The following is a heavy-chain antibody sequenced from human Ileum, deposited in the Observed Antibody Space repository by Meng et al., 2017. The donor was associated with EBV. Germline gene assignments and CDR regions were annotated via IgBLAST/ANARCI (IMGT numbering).Heavy chain of an antibody. CDR3: ASGRDYAWHS. J-gene: IGHJ4*02. V-gene: IGHV4-4*02. Sequence: LQGSGPGVVKPSGTLSLTCSVSGDSISSNNWWSWVRQPPGKGLEWIGEIYHSGSTNYNPSFKSRVTMSVDKSKNQISLNLSSVTAADTAVYYCASGRDYAWHSWGRGTLVTVSS. CDR1: GDSISSNNW. D-gene: IGHD4-17*01. CDR2: IYHSGST.